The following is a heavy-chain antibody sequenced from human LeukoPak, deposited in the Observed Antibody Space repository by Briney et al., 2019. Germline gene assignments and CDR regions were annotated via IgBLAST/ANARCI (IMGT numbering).Heavy chain of an antibody. CDR2: INSDGSST. D-gene: IGHD6-13*01. J-gene: IGHJ4*02. Sequence: GGSLRLSCAASGFTFSSYWMHWVRQAPGKGLVWVSRINSDGSSTSYADSAKGRFTISRDNAKNTLYLQMNSLRAEDTAVYYCARAENGAAAGYGYWGQGTLVTVSS. CDR3: ARAENGAAAGYGY. CDR1: GFTFSSYW. V-gene: IGHV3-74*01.